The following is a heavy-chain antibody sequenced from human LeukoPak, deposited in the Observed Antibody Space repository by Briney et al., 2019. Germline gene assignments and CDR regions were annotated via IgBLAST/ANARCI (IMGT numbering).Heavy chain of an antibody. CDR3: AKDWYYYDSSGYYYDDYFDY. J-gene: IGHJ4*02. Sequence: PGGSLRLSCAASGFTFSSYSMNWVRQAPGKGLEWVSSISSSSSYIYYADSVKGRFTISRDNAKNSLYLQMNSLRAEDTAVYYCAKDWYYYDSSGYYYDDYFDYWGQGTLVTVSS. D-gene: IGHD3-22*01. CDR2: ISSSSSYI. CDR1: GFTFSSYS. V-gene: IGHV3-21*01.